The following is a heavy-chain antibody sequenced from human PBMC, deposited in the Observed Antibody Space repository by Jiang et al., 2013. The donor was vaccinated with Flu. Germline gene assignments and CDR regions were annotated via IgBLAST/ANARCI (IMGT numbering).Heavy chain of an antibody. CDR3: ATLRGSSYDTYLLDS. CDR1: GFRFSYYG. CDR2: IRYDGSDK. V-gene: IGHV3-30*02. D-gene: IGHD2-15*01. J-gene: IGHJ4*02. Sequence: SGGGVVQPGGSLRLSCAASGFRFSYYGMYWVRQAPGKGLEWLTSIRYDGSDKYYADSVKGRFTISRDNPKNTLYLQMSSLTPEDTAVYYCATLRGSSYDTYLLDSWGQGTLVTVSS.